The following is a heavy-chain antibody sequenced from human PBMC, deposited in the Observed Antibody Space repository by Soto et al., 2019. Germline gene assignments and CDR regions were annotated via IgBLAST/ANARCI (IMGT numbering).Heavy chain of an antibody. J-gene: IGHJ5*02. CDR3: AKSNSVSLTWFDP. CDR1: GFTFSSYS. Sequence: EVQLVESGGGLVKPGGSLRLSCAASGFTFSSYSMNWVRQAPGKGLEWVSSMSSSSSYIYYADSVKGRFTASRDDAKNSQFLQMNSLRAEDTAVYYCAKSNSVSLTWFDPWGQGTLVTVSS. D-gene: IGHD2-2*01. V-gene: IGHV3-21*01. CDR2: MSSSSSYI.